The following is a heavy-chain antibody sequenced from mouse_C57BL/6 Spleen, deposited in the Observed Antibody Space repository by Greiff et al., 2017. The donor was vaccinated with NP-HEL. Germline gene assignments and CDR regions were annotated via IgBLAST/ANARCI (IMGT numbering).Heavy chain of an antibody. J-gene: IGHJ4*01. D-gene: IGHD4-1*01. Sequence: EVHLVESGGGLVQPGGSLKLSCAASGFTFSDYGMAWVRQAPRKGPEWVAFISNLAYSIYYADTVTGRFTISGENAKNTLYLEMSSLRSEDTAMYYCARPGNDYAMDYWGQGTSVTVSS. V-gene: IGHV5-15*01. CDR3: ARPGNDYAMDY. CDR1: GFTFSDYG. CDR2: ISNLAYSI.